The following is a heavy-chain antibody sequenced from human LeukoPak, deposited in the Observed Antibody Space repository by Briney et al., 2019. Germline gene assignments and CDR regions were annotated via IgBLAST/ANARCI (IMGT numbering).Heavy chain of an antibody. CDR1: GASINSYW. J-gene: IGHJ5*02. CDR3: ATHVLFDPDNHSYWFDP. V-gene: IGHV4-59*08. D-gene: IGHD1-14*01. CDR2: MHYSVAT. Sequence: SETLSLTCAVSGASINSYWWSWIRQPPGRGLEWVAYMHYSVATNYPPSLNSRVSISLDTSKNQVSLMLPSVTAADTAVYFCATHVLFDPDNHSYWFDPWGQGTLVTVSS.